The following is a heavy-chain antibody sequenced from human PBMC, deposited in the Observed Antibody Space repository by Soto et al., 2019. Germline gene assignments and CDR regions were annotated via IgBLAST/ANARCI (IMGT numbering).Heavy chain of an antibody. CDR3: ARRGYCSSTSCSAYYYYGMDV. V-gene: IGHV3-21*01. Sequence: PGGSLRLSCAASGFTFSSYSMNWVRQAPGKGLEWVSSISSSSSYIYYADSVKGRFTISRDNAKNSLYLQMNSLRAEDTAVYYRARRGYCSSTSCSAYYYYGMDVWGQGTTVTVSS. CDR2: ISSSSSYI. D-gene: IGHD2-2*01. J-gene: IGHJ6*02. CDR1: GFTFSSYS.